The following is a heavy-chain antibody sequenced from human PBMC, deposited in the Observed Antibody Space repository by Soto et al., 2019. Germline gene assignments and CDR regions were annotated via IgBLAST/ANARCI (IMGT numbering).Heavy chain of an antibody. D-gene: IGHD3-22*01. J-gene: IGHJ4*02. V-gene: IGHV3-23*01. Sequence: GSLRLSCAASGFTFSSYAMSWVRQAPGKGLEWVSAISGSGGSTYYADSVKGRFTISRDNSKNTLYLQMNSLRAEDTAVYYCAKDTYTVVVITAPFDYWGQGTLVTVSS. CDR2: ISGSGGST. CDR3: AKDTYTVVVITAPFDY. CDR1: GFTFSSYA.